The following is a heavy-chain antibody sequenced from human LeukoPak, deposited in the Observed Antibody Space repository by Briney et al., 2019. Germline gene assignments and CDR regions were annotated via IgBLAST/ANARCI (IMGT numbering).Heavy chain of an antibody. CDR1: GFTFSSYA. J-gene: IGHJ4*02. Sequence: PGGSLRLSCAASGFTFSSYATSWVRQAPGKGLEWVSGISGSAGSRDYPDSVKGRFTISRDNSKNPLYMQMNSLRAEDTAVYYCAKGAEPSLIAAAPAYSWGQGTLVTVSS. CDR3: AKGAEPSLIAAAPAYS. D-gene: IGHD6-25*01. V-gene: IGHV3-23*01. CDR2: ISGSAGSR.